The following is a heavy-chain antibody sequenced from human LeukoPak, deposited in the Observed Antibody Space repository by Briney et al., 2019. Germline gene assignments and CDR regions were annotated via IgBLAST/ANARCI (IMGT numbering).Heavy chain of an antibody. CDR1: GYTFTGYY. Sequence: GASVKVSCKASGYTFTGYYIHWVRQAPGQGLEWMGWINPNSGGTNYAQKFQGRVTMTRDTSISTAYMELSRLRSDDTAVYYCARCPGSSSWFDPWGQGTLVTVSS. J-gene: IGHJ5*02. CDR2: INPNSGGT. V-gene: IGHV1-2*02. CDR3: ARCPGSSSWFDP. D-gene: IGHD6-6*01.